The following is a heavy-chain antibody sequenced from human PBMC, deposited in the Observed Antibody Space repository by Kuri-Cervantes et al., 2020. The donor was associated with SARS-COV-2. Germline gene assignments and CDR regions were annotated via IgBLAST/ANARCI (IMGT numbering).Heavy chain of an antibody. CDR3: ARPNSGSYQGPFDY. CDR1: GFTFSSYA. J-gene: IGHJ4*02. V-gene: IGHV3-30-3*01. D-gene: IGHD1-26*01. Sequence: LSLTCAASGFTFSSYAMHWVRQAPGKGLEWVAVISYDGSNKYYADSVKGRFTISRDNSKNTLYPQMNSLRAEDTAVYYCARPNSGSYQGPFDYWGQGTLVTVSS. CDR2: ISYDGSNK.